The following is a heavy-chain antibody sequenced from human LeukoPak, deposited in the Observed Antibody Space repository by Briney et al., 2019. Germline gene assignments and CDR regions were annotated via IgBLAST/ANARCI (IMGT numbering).Heavy chain of an antibody. CDR2: IYTSGST. J-gene: IGHJ4*02. CDR1: GGSLSSYY. Sequence: SETLSLTCTVSGGSLSSYYWSWIRQPAGKGLEWIGRIYTSGSTYYNPSLTSRVTMSLDTSKSQFSLRLASVTAADTAVYFCARGPYCGGDCYFANWGQGTLVTVSS. V-gene: IGHV4-4*07. D-gene: IGHD2-21*02. CDR3: ARGPYCGGDCYFAN.